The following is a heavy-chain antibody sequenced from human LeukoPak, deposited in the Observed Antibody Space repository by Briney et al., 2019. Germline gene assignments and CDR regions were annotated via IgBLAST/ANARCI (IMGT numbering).Heavy chain of an antibody. V-gene: IGHV3-23*01. CDR2: ISGSGGST. J-gene: IGHJ4*02. Sequence: GGSLRLSCVASGFTFSSYAMTWVRQAPGKGLEWVSGISGSGGSTYYADSVKGRFTISRDNSKNTLYLQMNSLRAEDTAVYYCAKVAGYSYGYVDYWGQGTLVTSPQ. CDR1: GFTFSSYA. D-gene: IGHD5-18*01. CDR3: AKVAGYSYGYVDY.